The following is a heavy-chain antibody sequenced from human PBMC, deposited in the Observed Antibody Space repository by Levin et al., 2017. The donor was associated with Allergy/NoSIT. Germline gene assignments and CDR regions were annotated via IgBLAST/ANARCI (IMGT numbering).Heavy chain of an antibody. CDR1: GFTFSNYG. CDR3: AKDSASCSSNSATYGMEV. Sequence: PGGSLRLSCAASGFTFSNYGMHWVRQAPGKGLEWVAAISNDGSNKYYADSVKGRFTISRDNSKNTLYLQINSLRPEDTAVYYCAKDSASCSSNSATYGMEVWGQGTSVTVS. V-gene: IGHV3-30*18. CDR2: ISNDGSNK. D-gene: IGHD2-2*01. J-gene: IGHJ6*02.